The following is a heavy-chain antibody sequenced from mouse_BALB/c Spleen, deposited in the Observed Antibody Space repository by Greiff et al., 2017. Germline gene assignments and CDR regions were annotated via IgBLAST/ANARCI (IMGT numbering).Heavy chain of an antibody. Sequence: LQQPGSELVRPGASVKLSCKASGYTFTSYWMHWVKQRPGQGLEWIGNIYPGSGSTNYDEKFKSKATLTVDTSSSTAYMQLSSLTSEDSAVYYCTRSAYRYDAMDYWGQGTSVTVSS. CDR2: IYPGSGST. CDR1: GYTFTSYW. V-gene: IGHV1S22*01. CDR3: TRSAYRYDAMDY. J-gene: IGHJ4*01. D-gene: IGHD2-14*01.